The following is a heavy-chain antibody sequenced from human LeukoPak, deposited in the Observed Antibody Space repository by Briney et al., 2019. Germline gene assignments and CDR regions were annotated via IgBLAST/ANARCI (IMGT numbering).Heavy chain of an antibody. CDR1: GYTFTSYD. CDR3: ARGTKATQLPTIFGVVIISPYYFDY. Sequence: ASVKVSCKASGYTFTSYDINWVRQATGQGLEWMGWMNPNSGNTGYAQKFQGRVTITRNTSISTAYMELSSLRSEDTAVYYCARGTKATQLPTIFGVVIISPYYFDYWGQGTLVTVSS. CDR2: MNPNSGNT. D-gene: IGHD3-3*01. V-gene: IGHV1-8*01. J-gene: IGHJ4*02.